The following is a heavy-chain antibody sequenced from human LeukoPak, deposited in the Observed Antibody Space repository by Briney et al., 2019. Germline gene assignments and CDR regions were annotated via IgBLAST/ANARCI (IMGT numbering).Heavy chain of an antibody. V-gene: IGHV3-30*07. CDR3: ANIVGATMVGNYFDY. D-gene: IGHD1-26*01. CDR2: ISYDGSNK. Sequence: GRSLRLSCAASGFTFSSYAMHWVRQAPGKGLEWVAVISYDGSNKYYADSVKGRFTISRDNSKNTLYLQMNSLRAEDTAVYYCANIVGATMVGNYFDYWGQGTLVTVSS. CDR1: GFTFSSYA. J-gene: IGHJ4*02.